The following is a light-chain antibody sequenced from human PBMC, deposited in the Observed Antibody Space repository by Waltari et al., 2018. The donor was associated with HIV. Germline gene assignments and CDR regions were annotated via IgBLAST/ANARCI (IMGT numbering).Light chain of an antibody. Sequence: SNVLTPPPSVSVPPGPTARILCGGNNNGRESVHWYQQWPGQSPVVVVVYDSYRPSGIPELFAGSNSGNTATLTISRVEAVDEADYYCQVWDSSRDWVFGGGTKLTVL. CDR1: NNGRES. CDR3: QVWDSSRDWV. CDR2: YDS. V-gene: IGLV3-21*02. J-gene: IGLJ3*02.